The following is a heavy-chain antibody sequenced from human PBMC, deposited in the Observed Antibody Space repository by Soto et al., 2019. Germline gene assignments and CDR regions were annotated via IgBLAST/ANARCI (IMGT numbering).Heavy chain of an antibody. Sequence: PGESLKISCKASGYTFTGYYMHWVRQAPGQGLEWMGWINPNSGGTNYAQKFQGWVTMTRDTSISTAYMELSRLRSDDTAVYYCARGVEEVYANAHPFDPWGQGTLVTVSS. J-gene: IGHJ5*02. CDR3: ARGVEEVYANAHPFDP. D-gene: IGHD2-8*01. CDR2: INPNSGGT. V-gene: IGHV1-2*04. CDR1: GYTFTGYY.